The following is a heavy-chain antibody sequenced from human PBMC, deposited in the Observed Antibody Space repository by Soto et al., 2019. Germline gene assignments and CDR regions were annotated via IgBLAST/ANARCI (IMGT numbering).Heavy chain of an antibody. Sequence: ASVKVSCKASGYTFSQYGISWVRQAPGQGLEWMAWVSVDNGNTNYAQNFQGRATMTTDAATSTAYMELSSLRSEDTAVYYCAIADCSSTSGYAPIYYYYGMDVWGQGTTVTVSS. V-gene: IGHV1-18*01. CDR1: GYTFSQYG. J-gene: IGHJ6*02. CDR2: VSVDNGNT. CDR3: AIADCSSTSGYAPIYYYYGMDV. D-gene: IGHD2-2*01.